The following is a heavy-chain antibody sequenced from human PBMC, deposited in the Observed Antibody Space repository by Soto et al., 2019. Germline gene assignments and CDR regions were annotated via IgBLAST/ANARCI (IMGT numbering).Heavy chain of an antibody. CDR1: GDSVSSNSAA. J-gene: IGHJ6*02. Sequence: SQTLSLTCAISGDSVSSNSAAWNWIRQSPSRGLEWLGRTYYRSKWYNDYAVSVKSRITINPDTSKNQFSLQLNPVTPEDTAVYYCARGRFLEWLLFRSGNGMDVWGQGTTVTVSS. CDR2: TYYRSKWYN. V-gene: IGHV6-1*01. D-gene: IGHD3-3*01. CDR3: ARGRFLEWLLFRSGNGMDV.